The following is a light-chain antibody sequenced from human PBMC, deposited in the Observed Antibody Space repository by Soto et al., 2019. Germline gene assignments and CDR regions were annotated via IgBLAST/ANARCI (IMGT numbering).Light chain of an antibody. J-gene: IGKJ1*01. Sequence: DIVLTQSPGTLSLSPGERVTLSCRASQSVISAYLIWYQQRPGQAPRVLIYGASNRATGIPDRFSGGGSGTEFFLTISRLEPEDFAVYYCQQYGSSSWTFGQGTKVEIK. CDR3: QQYGSSSWT. V-gene: IGKV3-20*01. CDR2: GAS. CDR1: QSVISAY.